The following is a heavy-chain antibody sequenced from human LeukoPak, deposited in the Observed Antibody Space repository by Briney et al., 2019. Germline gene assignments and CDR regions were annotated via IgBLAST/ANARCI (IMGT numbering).Heavy chain of an antibody. D-gene: IGHD6-25*01. J-gene: IGHJ4*02. CDR3: ARTTSFTASGYDY. CDR1: GYTFTNYH. CDR2: INPNTDDR. Sequence: ASVKVSCKASGYTFTNYHINWVRQATGQGLEWVGWINPNTDDRGYAQRFQGRVTITRDTSRTTAYMELRSLTSEDTAVYFCARTTSFTASGYDYWGQGTLVTVSS. V-gene: IGHV1-8*03.